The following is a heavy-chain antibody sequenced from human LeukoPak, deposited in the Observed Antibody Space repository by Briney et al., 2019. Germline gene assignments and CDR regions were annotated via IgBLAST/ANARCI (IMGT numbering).Heavy chain of an antibody. J-gene: IGHJ6*02. CDR2: IKQDGSEK. D-gene: IGHD3-3*01. V-gene: IGHV3-7*03. Sequence: PGGSLRLSCAASGFTFSSYWMSWVRQAPGKGLEWVANIKQDGSEKYYVDSVKGRFTISRDNAKNSLYLQMNSLRAEDTAVYYCARDTGFWSGLPLYGMDVWGQGTTVTVSS. CDR1: GFTFSSYW. CDR3: ARDTGFWSGLPLYGMDV.